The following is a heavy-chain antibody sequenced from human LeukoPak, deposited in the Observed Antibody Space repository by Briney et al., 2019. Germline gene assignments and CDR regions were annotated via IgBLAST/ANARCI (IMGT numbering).Heavy chain of an antibody. Sequence: SETLSLTCTVSGGSISSYFWSWIRQPPGKGLECIGYIYYSGSTNYNPSLKSRVTISVDTSKNQFSLKLSSVTAADTAVYYCARRTYFYDSSGYYFDYWGQGTLVTVSS. CDR3: ARRTYFYDSSGYYFDY. CDR2: IYYSGST. CDR1: GGSISSYF. V-gene: IGHV4-59*01. J-gene: IGHJ4*02. D-gene: IGHD3-22*01.